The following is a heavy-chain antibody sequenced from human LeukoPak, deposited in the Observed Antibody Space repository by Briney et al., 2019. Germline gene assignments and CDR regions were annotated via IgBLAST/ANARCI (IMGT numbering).Heavy chain of an antibody. D-gene: IGHD2-2*01. CDR1: GVSISSSSYY. CDR2: LYTSEST. Sequence: SETLSLTCTVSGVSISSSSYYWSSLRQPAGKGLECIGRLYTSESTNYNPSLKSRVTTSADTSKNQVSLKLSSVTAADTAVYYCARGVVAAGHFDYWGQGTLVTVSS. J-gene: IGHJ4*02. CDR3: ARGVVAAGHFDY. V-gene: IGHV4-61*02.